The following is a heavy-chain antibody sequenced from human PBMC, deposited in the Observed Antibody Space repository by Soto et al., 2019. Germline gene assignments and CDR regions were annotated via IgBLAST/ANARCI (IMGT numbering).Heavy chain of an antibody. V-gene: IGHV4-39*01. CDR2: IYYSGST. D-gene: IGHD3-9*01. Sequence: SETLSLTCTVSGGSISSSSYYWGWIRQPPGKGLEWIGSIYYSGSTYYNPSLKSRVTISVDTSKNQFSLKLSSVTAADTAVYYCARSSIVVRYFDWLLSVDYWGQGTLVTVSS. CDR3: ARSSIVVRYFDWLLSVDY. J-gene: IGHJ4*02. CDR1: GGSISSSSYY.